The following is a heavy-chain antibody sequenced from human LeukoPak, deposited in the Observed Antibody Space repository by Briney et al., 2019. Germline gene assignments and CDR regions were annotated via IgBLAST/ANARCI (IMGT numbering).Heavy chain of an antibody. V-gene: IGHV3-21*01. CDR3: ARDLDSYCSGGSCYSDY. Sequence: PGGSLRLSCAASGFTFSSYAMSWVRQAPGKGLEWVSSISSSSSYIYYAGSVKGRFTISRDNAKNSLYLQMNSLRAEDTAVYYCARDLDSYCSGGSCYSDYWGQGTLVTVSS. J-gene: IGHJ4*02. CDR1: GFTFSSYA. D-gene: IGHD2-15*01. CDR2: ISSSSSYI.